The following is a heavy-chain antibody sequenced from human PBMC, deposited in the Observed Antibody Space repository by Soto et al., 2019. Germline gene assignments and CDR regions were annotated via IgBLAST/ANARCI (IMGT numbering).Heavy chain of an antibody. J-gene: IGHJ4*02. CDR2: ISTDGSVT. Sequence: GGSLRLSCAASGLTFSSYWMHWVRQAPGKGLVWVSRISTDGSVTTYADSVKGRFTISRDNAKNTLYLQMNSLRAEDTAVYYCAKVLWISYYFDYWGQGTLVTVSS. CDR1: GLTFSSYW. D-gene: IGHD3-10*01. CDR3: AKVLWISYYFDY. V-gene: IGHV3-74*01.